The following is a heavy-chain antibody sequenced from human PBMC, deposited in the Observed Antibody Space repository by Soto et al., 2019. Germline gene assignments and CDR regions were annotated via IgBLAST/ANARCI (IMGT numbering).Heavy chain of an antibody. CDR2: ISAYNGNT. Sequence: GASVKVSCKASGYTFTSYGISWVRQAPGQGLEWMGWISAYNGNTNYAQKLQGRVTMTTDTSTSTAYMELRSLRSDDTAVYYCARDRLTIFGVVRTMGLDYWGQGTLVTVSS. D-gene: IGHD3-3*01. J-gene: IGHJ4*02. CDR3: ARDRLTIFGVVRTMGLDY. CDR1: GYTFTSYG. V-gene: IGHV1-18*01.